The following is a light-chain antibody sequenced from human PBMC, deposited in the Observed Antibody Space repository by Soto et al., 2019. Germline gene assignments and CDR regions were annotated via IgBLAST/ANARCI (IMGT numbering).Light chain of an antibody. V-gene: IGKV1-39*01. Sequence: IQMTQSPSSLSASVGDRFTITCRSSQGISTYLNWYQQKPGKAPKLLIYAASSLQSGVPSRFSGSGSETDFTLTISSLQPEDFATYSCQQSYSTTWTFGQGTKVDIK. CDR3: QQSYSTTWT. J-gene: IGKJ1*01. CDR2: AAS. CDR1: QGISTY.